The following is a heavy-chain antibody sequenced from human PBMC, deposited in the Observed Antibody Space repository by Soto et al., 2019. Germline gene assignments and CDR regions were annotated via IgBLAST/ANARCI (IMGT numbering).Heavy chain of an antibody. CDR3: AQRGRDCSGGSCLDY. D-gene: IGHD2-15*01. Sequence: SETLSLTCTVSGGSISSGDYYWSWIRQPPGKGLEWIGYIYYSGSTYYNPSLKSRVTISVDTSKNQFSLKLSSVTAADTAVYYCAQRGRDCSGGSCLDYWGQGTLVTVSS. CDR2: IYYSGST. J-gene: IGHJ4*02. V-gene: IGHV4-30-4*01. CDR1: GGSISSGDYY.